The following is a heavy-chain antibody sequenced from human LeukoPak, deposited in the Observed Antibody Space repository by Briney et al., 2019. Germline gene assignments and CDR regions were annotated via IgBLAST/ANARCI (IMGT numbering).Heavy chain of an antibody. CDR3: YCAVEDY. CDR2: IKQDGSEK. Sequence: GGSLRLSCAASGFTFSRYWMSWGRQAPGKGLEWVANIKQDGSEKNYVGSVRGRFTISRDNAKNSLYLQMNSLRAEDTAVYYCYCAVEDYWGQGTLVTVSS. D-gene: IGHD2-15*01. CDR1: GFTFSRYW. J-gene: IGHJ4*02. V-gene: IGHV3-7*01.